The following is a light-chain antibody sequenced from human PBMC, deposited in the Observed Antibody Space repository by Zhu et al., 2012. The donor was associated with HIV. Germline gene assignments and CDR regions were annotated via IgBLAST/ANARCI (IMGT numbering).Light chain of an antibody. Sequence: EIVLTQSPATLSLSPGERATLSCRASQSIRSNLAWYQQKPGQAPRLLIYGASTRATGIPDRFSGSGSETEFTLIISSLQSEDFAVYYCQQYNNWPPLTFGGGTRVEIK. CDR1: QSIRSN. V-gene: IGKV3-15*01. CDR2: GAS. J-gene: IGKJ4*01. CDR3: QQYNNWPPLT.